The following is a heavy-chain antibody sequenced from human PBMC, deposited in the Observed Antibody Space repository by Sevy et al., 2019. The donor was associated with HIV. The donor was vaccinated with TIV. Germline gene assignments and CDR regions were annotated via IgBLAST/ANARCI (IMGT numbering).Heavy chain of an antibody. CDR3: ARDGRGGYCSSTSYYTTYYYYYGMDV. Sequence: GGSLRLSCAASGFTFSSYSMNWVRQAPGKGLEWVSSISSSSSYIYCADSVKRRFTISRDNAKNSLYLQMNSLRAEDTAVYYCARDGRGGYCSSTSYYTTYYYYYGMDVWGQGTTVTVSS. J-gene: IGHJ6*02. V-gene: IGHV3-21*01. D-gene: IGHD2-2*02. CDR2: ISSSSSYI. CDR1: GFTFSSYS.